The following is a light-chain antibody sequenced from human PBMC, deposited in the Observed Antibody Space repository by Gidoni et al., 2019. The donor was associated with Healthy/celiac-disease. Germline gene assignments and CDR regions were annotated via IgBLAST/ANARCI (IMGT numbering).Light chain of an antibody. J-gene: IGLJ2*01. Sequence: QSALPQRPSVACPPRHSITISGTGTSSDVGGYNYVSWYQQHPGKAPKLMIYDGSNRPSGVSNRFSGSKSGNTASLTISALQAEDEADYYCSSYTSSSTRVFGGGTKLTVL. CDR1: SSDVGGYNY. V-gene: IGLV2-14*01. CDR2: DGS. CDR3: SSYTSSSTRV.